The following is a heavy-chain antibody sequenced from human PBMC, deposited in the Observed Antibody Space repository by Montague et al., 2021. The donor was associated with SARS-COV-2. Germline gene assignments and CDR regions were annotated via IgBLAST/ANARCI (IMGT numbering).Heavy chain of an antibody. Sequence: SLRLSCAASGFTFSVFCLSWIRQAPGKGLEWLANINQDGSEIYSVASVNGRFTISRDNAKNSLYLQLNKLRAEDTAVYYCANSNVAVPGYSWGQGTLVTVSS. V-gene: IGHV3-7*01. J-gene: IGHJ4*02. CDR1: GFTFSVFC. CDR2: INQDGSEI. CDR3: ANSNVAVPGYS. D-gene: IGHD6-19*01.